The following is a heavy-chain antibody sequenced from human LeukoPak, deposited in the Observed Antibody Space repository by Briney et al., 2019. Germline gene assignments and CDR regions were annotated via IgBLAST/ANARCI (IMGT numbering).Heavy chain of an antibody. Sequence: PSETLSLTCAVYGGSFSGYYWSWIRQPPGKGLEWIGEINHSGSTNYNPSLKSRVIISVDTYKNQFSLKLSSVTAADTAVYYCARGRPGKGSQFDYWGQGTLVTVSS. CDR2: INHSGST. CDR1: GGSFSGYY. V-gene: IGHV4-34*01. D-gene: IGHD3-10*01. J-gene: IGHJ4*02. CDR3: ARGRPGKGSQFDY.